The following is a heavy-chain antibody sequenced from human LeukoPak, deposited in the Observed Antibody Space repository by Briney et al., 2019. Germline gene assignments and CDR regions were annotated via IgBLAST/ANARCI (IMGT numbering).Heavy chain of an antibody. CDR1: GFTFSSYG. J-gene: IGHJ6*02. D-gene: IGHD3-10*01. CDR3: AKDSFYGSGSYLYYYYGMDV. CDR2: ISYDGSNK. V-gene: IGHV3-30*18. Sequence: GVSQRLSCAASGFTFSSYGMHWVRKAPGKGLEWMAGISYDGSNKYYADSVKGRFTISRDNSKNTLYLQMNSLRAEDTAVYYCAKDSFYGSGSYLYYYYGMDVWGQGTTVTVSS.